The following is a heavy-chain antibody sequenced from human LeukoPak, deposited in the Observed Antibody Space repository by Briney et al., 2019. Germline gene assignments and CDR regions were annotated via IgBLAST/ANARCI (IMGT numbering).Heavy chain of an antibody. D-gene: IGHD5-18*01. V-gene: IGHV3-7*01. CDR1: GFTFSSYW. J-gene: IGHJ4*02. Sequence: PGGSLRLSCAASGFTFSSYWMSWVGRDPGKGLEGLATLKQNGSEKYYVDSVKGRFTISRDNAKNSLYLQMNSLRAEDTAVYSCARDKTRGLGYSYSKSGNYFDYWGQGTPVTVSS. CDR2: LKQNGSEK. CDR3: ARDKTRGLGYSYSKSGNYFDY.